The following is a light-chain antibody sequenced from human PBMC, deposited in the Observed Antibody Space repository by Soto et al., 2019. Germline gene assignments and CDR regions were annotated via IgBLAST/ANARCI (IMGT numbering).Light chain of an antibody. CDR2: GAS. V-gene: IGKV3D-15*01. CDR1: QSFSSN. CDR3: QYYDSFRT. Sequence: ELVITQSPATLSVSPGERATLSCRASQSFSSNVAWYQQKPGQAPRLLIYGASGRATGIPDRFSGSGSGTDFTLTISRLEPEDFAVYFCQYYDSFRTFGQGTKVDI. J-gene: IGKJ1*01.